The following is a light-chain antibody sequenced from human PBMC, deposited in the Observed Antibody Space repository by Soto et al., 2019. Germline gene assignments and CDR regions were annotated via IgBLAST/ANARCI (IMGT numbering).Light chain of an antibody. CDR1: SSDVGGYKY. V-gene: IGLV2-14*01. CDR3: NSYTSSGTVV. J-gene: IGLJ2*01. Sequence: QSALTQPASVSGSPGQSITISCTGTSSDVGGYKYVSWYQQHPGKAPKLMIYDVSNRPLGVPNRFSGSKYGTTASLTISGLQAGDEADYYCNSYTSSGTVVFGAGTKLTVL. CDR2: DVS.